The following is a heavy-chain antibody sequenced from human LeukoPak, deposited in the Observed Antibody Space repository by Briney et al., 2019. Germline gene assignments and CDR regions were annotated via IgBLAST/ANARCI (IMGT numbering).Heavy chain of an antibody. V-gene: IGHV1-18*01. J-gene: IGHJ4*02. D-gene: IGHD4-17*01. CDR3: ARDSYGDYAFYY. CDR2: ISAYNGNT. CDR1: GYTFTSYG. Sequence: ASVTVSCKASGYTFTSYGISWVRQAPGQGLEWMGWISAYNGNTNYAQKLQGRVTMTTDTSTSTAYMELRSLRSDDTAVYYCARDSYGDYAFYYWGQGTLVTVSS.